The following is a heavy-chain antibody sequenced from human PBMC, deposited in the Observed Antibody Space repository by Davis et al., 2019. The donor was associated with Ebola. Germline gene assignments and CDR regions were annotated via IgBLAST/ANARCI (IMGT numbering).Heavy chain of an antibody. J-gene: IGHJ4*02. D-gene: IGHD1-26*01. CDR3: ARSLWGATTPYFDY. Sequence: MPGGSLRLSCTVSGGSISSYYWSWIRQPPGKGLEWIGYIYYSGSTNYNPSLKSRVTISVDTSKNQFSLKLSSVTAADTAVYYCARSLWGATTPYFDYWGQGTLVTVSS. CDR2: IYYSGST. V-gene: IGHV4-59*01. CDR1: GGSISSYY.